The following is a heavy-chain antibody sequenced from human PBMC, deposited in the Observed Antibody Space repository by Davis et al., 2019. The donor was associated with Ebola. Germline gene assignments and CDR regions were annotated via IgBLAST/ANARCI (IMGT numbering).Heavy chain of an antibody. V-gene: IGHV4-59*08. CDR1: GGSFSGYY. Sequence: GSLRLSCAVYGGSFSGYYWSWIRQPPGKGLEWIGYIYYSGSTNYNPSLKSRVTISVDTSKNQFSLKLSSVTAADTAVYYCARLSHFDWLFGAFDIWGQGTMVTVSS. D-gene: IGHD3-9*01. CDR3: ARLSHFDWLFGAFDI. J-gene: IGHJ3*02. CDR2: IYYSGST.